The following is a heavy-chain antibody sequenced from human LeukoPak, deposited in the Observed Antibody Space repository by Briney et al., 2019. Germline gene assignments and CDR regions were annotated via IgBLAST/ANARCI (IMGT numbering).Heavy chain of an antibody. V-gene: IGHV4-34*01. Sequence: SETLSLTCAVYGGSFCGYYWSWIRQPPGKGLEWIGEINHSGSTNYNPSLKSRVTISVDTSKNQFSLKLSSVTAADTAVYYCASGSYARSRYYFDYWGQGTLVTVSS. CDR3: ASGSYARSRYYFDY. CDR2: INHSGST. CDR1: GGSFCGYY. J-gene: IGHJ4*02. D-gene: IGHD1-26*01.